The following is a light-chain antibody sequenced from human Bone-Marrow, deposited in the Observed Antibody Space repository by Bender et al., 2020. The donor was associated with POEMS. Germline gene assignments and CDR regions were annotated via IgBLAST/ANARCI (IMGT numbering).Light chain of an antibody. CDR1: SSDVGRYEL. CDR3: CSYAGSNGLI. Sequence: HSALSQPASASGSPGQSITISCTGTSSDVGRYELVSWYQQHPGKAPKVMIYEDTKRPSGVSTRFSGSKSGNTASLTISGLQAEDEADYYCCSYAGSNGLIFGGGTKLTVL. V-gene: IGLV2-23*01. J-gene: IGLJ2*01. CDR2: EDT.